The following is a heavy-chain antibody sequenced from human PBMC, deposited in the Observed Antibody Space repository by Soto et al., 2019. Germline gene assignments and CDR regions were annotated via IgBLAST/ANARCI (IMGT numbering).Heavy chain of an antibody. CDR1: GGSISSSYW. V-gene: IGHV4-4*02. CDR2: IYHSGGT. CDR3: ASLEYSTTWPDY. Sequence: QVQLQESGPGLVKPSGTLSLTCAVSGGSISSSYWWNWVRQPPGKGLEWIGEIYHSGGTNYNPSLKSRLTIPVDKSKNHFSLKLSSVTAADTAVYYCASLEYSTTWPDYWAQGTLVTVSS. D-gene: IGHD6-13*01. J-gene: IGHJ4*02.